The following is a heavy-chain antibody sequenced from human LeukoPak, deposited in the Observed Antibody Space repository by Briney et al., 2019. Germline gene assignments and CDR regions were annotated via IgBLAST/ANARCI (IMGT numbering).Heavy chain of an antibody. Sequence: GGSLRLSCGASGFTFNSYAVSWVRQAPGKGLEWVSAISGSGGGTYYNDSVKGTFNISRDNSKNTVYLQMNSLSTEDTAVYYCAKTTTGYSSGRYPGWPVDCWGQGTLVTVSS. D-gene: IGHD6-19*01. J-gene: IGHJ4*02. CDR1: GFTFNSYA. V-gene: IGHV3-23*01. CDR2: ISGSGGGT. CDR3: AKTTTGYSSGRYPGWPVDC.